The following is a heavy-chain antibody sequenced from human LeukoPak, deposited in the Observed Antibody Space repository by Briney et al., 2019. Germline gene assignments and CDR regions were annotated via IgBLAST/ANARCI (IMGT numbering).Heavy chain of an antibody. CDR2: ISGSGGST. V-gene: IGHV3-23*01. Sequence: GGSLRLSCAASGFTFSSYAMSWVRQAPGKGLEWVSAISGSGGSTYYADSVKGRFTIFRDNSKNTLYLQMNSLRAEDTAVYYCAIGSGSFSFDPWGQGTLVTVSS. CDR1: GFTFSSYA. D-gene: IGHD3-10*01. J-gene: IGHJ5*02. CDR3: AIGSGSFSFDP.